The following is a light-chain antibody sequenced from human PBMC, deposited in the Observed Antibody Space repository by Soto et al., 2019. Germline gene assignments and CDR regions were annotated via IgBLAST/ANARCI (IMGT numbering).Light chain of an antibody. CDR3: QQYKSYLRT. CDR2: KAS. Sequence: DIQMTQSPSILSASVGDRVTITCRASQSISSWLAWYQQKPGKAPNLLIHKASHLESGVPSRFSGRGSGTEFTLTINSLQPEDFATYYCQQYKSYLRTFGQGTKVDI. V-gene: IGKV1-5*03. CDR1: QSISSW. J-gene: IGKJ1*01.